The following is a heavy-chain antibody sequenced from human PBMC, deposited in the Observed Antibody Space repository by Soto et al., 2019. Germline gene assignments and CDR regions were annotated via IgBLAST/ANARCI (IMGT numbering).Heavy chain of an antibody. D-gene: IGHD3-3*01. J-gene: IGHJ4*02. CDR1: GGSITNYY. CDR2: MYYSGNT. V-gene: IGHV4-59*01. Sequence: SETLSLTCTVSGGSITNYYWSLIRKPPGKRLEYIGYMYYSGNTYYNPSLKSRVTISGDASKNQFSLKLRSVTAADTAVYYCVGGLSEWGQSDFWGQGTRGTVSS. CDR3: VGGLSEWGQSDF.